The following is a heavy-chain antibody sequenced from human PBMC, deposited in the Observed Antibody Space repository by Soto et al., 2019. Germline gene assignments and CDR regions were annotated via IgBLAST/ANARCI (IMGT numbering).Heavy chain of an antibody. D-gene: IGHD2-2*01. Sequence: PGGSLRLSCAASGFTFSSYAMSWVRQAPGKGLEWVSAISGSRDSTYYADSVKGRFTISGDNSKNTLFLQMNSLRAEDTAVYYCASRYCSSTSCYHSPRPSIDYWGQGTLVTVSS. J-gene: IGHJ4*02. CDR1: GFTFSSYA. CDR2: ISGSRDST. V-gene: IGHV3-23*01. CDR3: ASRYCSSTSCYHSPRPSIDY.